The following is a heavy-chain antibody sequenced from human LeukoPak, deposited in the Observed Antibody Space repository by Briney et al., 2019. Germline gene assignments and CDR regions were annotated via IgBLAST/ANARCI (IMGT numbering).Heavy chain of an antibody. V-gene: IGHV3-30-3*01. D-gene: IGHD6-13*01. J-gene: IGHJ4*02. CDR3: ARAAGSSSWLLFDY. CDR1: GFTFSSYA. CDR2: ISYDGSNK. Sequence: GGSLRLSCAASGFTFSSYAMHWVRQAPGKGLEWVAVISYDGSNKYYADSVKGRFTISRDNSKNTLYLQMNSLRAEDTAVYYCARAAGSSSWLLFDYWGQATLVTVSS.